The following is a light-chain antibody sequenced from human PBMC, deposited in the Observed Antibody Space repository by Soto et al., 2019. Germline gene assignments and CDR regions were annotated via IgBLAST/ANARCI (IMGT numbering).Light chain of an antibody. J-gene: IGLJ2*01. CDR2: EVA. CDR1: SSDVGGYNR. V-gene: IGLV2-14*01. CDR3: ASFTFRNSWV. Sequence: QSALAQPASVTGSPGLSITISCTGSSSDVGGYNRVSWYQHYPGTAPKLLIYEVAIRPSGVSDRFSGSKSGNTASLTISGLHPAHGYGYYCASFTFRNSWVFGGWTKLTVL.